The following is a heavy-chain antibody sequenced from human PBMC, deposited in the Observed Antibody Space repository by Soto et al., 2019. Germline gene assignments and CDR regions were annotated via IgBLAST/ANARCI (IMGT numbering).Heavy chain of an antibody. D-gene: IGHD2-2*01. J-gene: IGHJ6*02. V-gene: IGHV1-18*04. CDR2: ISAYNGNS. Sequence: QVHLVQSEAEVKKPGASVKVTCKASAYTFTSYGISWVRQAPGQGLEWVGWISAYNGNSNYAQKYEGRVTMTTDTSTSTAYKELSSLRSDDTAVYYCARIADCSTTSCSFPSRFHVRGYYYYYGLDVWGQGTTVTLSS. CDR1: AYTFTSYG. CDR3: ARIADCSTTSCSFPSRFHVRGYYYYYGLDV.